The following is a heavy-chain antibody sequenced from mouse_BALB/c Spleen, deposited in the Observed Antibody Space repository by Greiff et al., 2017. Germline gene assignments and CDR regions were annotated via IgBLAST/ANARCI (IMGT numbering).Heavy chain of an antibody. J-gene: IGHJ4*01. CDR3: TRGDYGAAMDY. CDR1: GYTFTSYY. D-gene: IGHD1-2*01. Sequence: QVQLQQPGAELVKPGASVKLSCKASGYTFTSYYMYWVKQRPGQGLEWIGGINPSNGGTNFNEKFKSKATLTVDKSSSTAYMQLSSLTSEDSAVYYCTRGDYGAAMDYWGQGTSVTVAS. V-gene: IGHV1S81*02. CDR2: INPSNGGT.